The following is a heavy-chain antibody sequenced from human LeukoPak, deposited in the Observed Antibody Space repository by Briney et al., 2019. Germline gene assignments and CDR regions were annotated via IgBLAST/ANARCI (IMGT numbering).Heavy chain of an antibody. Sequence: SETLSLTCTVSGGSISSYYWNWIRQPPGKGLEWIGYIYYSGNTNYNPPLKSRVTISVDTSKNQFSLKLSSVTAADTAVYYCARVTLCGGSCYLPDYWGQGTLVTVSS. CDR2: IYYSGNT. V-gene: IGHV4-59*01. J-gene: IGHJ4*02. CDR1: GGSISSYY. CDR3: ARVTLCGGSCYLPDY. D-gene: IGHD2-15*01.